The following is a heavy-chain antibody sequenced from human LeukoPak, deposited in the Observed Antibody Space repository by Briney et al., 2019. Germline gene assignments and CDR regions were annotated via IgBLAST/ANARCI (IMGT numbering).Heavy chain of an antibody. Sequence: GGSLRLSCAASEFTFSNYAMYWVRQAPGKGLEWVSYISSSGSTIYYADSVKGRFTISRDNSKNTLYLQMNSLRAEDTAVYYCAKSLGGSYAIWGQGTMVTVSS. CDR2: ISSSGSTI. CDR3: AKSLGGSYAI. CDR1: EFTFSNYA. J-gene: IGHJ3*02. D-gene: IGHD1-26*01. V-gene: IGHV3-48*01.